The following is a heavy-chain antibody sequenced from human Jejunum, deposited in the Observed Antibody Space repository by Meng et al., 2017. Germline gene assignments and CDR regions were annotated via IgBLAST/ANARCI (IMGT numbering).Heavy chain of an antibody. D-gene: IGHD2-8*01. CDR1: GASISRTNW. J-gene: IGHJ4*02. Sequence: VALQGAGPGLVNPSGTLSLTCAVSGASISRTNWWSWVRQPPGKGLEWIGKIDPSESTHYNPSLKGRVTISADRSKNQFSLRLTSVTAADTAIYYCARAYCTDVSCHDFFDSWGQGTLVTVSS. CDR2: IDPSEST. V-gene: IGHV4-4*02. CDR3: ARAYCTDVSCHDFFDS.